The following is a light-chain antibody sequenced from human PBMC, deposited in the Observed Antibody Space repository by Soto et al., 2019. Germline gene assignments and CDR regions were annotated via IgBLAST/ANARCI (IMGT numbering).Light chain of an antibody. CDR2: KAS. V-gene: IGKV1-5*03. CDR3: QQYNSYWT. J-gene: IGKJ1*01. CDR1: QGISSS. Sequence: DIQMTQSPSTLSASVGDRVTITCRASQGISSSLDRYQQKPGKAPKLLIYKASSLERGVPSRFSGSGSGTEFTLTISSLQPDDFATYYCQQYNSYWTFGQGTKVEIK.